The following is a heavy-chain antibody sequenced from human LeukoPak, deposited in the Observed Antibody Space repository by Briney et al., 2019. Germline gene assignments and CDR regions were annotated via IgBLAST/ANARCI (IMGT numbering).Heavy chain of an antibody. J-gene: IGHJ4*02. V-gene: IGHV3-74*01. CDR3: ASHSYYDRTPLDY. CDR2: INSDGSST. Sequence: GGSLRLSCAASGFTFSSYWMHWVRQAPGKGLVWVSRINSDGSSTSYADSVKGRFTISRGNAKNTLYLQMNSLRAEDTAVYYCASHSYYDRTPLDYWGQGTLVTVSS. CDR1: GFTFSSYW. D-gene: IGHD3-22*01.